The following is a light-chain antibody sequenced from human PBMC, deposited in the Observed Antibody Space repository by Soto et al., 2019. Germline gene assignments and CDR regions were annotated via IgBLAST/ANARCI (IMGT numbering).Light chain of an antibody. CDR1: QSISSW. CDR3: QQYNSSPLT. J-gene: IGKJ4*01. V-gene: IGKV1-5*01. CDR2: DAS. Sequence: IQISQSPSTLSASVGDRVTITCRASQSISSWLAWYQQKPGKAPKLLIYDASSLESGVPSRFSGSGSGTEFTLTISSLQPDDFATYYCQQYNSSPLTFGGGTKVDIK.